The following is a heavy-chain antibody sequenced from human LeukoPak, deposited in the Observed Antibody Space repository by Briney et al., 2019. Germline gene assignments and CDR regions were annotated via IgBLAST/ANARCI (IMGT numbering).Heavy chain of an antibody. CDR3: ARWRKFSSSSPFDY. CDR1: GYTLTRYD. Sequence: GASVKVSCTASGYTLTRYDINWVRQAPGQGLEWMGWISAYNGNTNYAQKLQGRVTMTTDTSTSTAYMELRSLRSDDTAVYYCARWRKFSSSSPFDYWGQGTLVTVSS. V-gene: IGHV1-18*01. CDR2: ISAYNGNT. D-gene: IGHD6-6*01. J-gene: IGHJ4*02.